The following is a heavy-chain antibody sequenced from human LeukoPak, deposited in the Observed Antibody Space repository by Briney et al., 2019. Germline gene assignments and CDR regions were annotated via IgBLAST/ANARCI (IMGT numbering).Heavy chain of an antibody. CDR1: GGSISSGNYY. D-gene: IGHD3-3*01. Sequence: SETLSLTSTVSGGSISSGNYYWSWIRQPAGKGLEWIGHIYTSGTTYNPSLKSRVTVSVDTSKNQFSLNLSSMTAADTAVYYCARDSLYNFWSGYYHTTYYFDYWGQRTLVTVSS. V-gene: IGHV4-61*09. J-gene: IGHJ4*02. CDR2: IYTSGT. CDR3: ARDSLYNFWSGYYHTTYYFDY.